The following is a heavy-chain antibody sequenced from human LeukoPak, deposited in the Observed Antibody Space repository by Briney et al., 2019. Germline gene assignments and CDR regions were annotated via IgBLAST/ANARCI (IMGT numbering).Heavy chain of an antibody. V-gene: IGHV3-23*01. CDR3: AKDGIWFGQNWFDP. Sequence: PGGSLRPSCAASGFTFSSYVMHWVRQAPGKGLEWVSGLSASAGTAHYADSVKGRFTISRDNSKNTLYLQMNDLRAEDTAVYHCAKDGIWFGQNWFDPWGQGTLVTVSS. D-gene: IGHD3-10*01. CDR1: GFTFSSYV. CDR2: LSASAGTA. J-gene: IGHJ5*02.